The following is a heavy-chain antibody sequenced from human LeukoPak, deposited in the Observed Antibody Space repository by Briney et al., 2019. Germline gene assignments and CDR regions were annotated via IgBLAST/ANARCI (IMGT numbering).Heavy chain of an antibody. Sequence: SETLSLTCTVSGGSISSYQWSWIRQPAGKGLECIGRINTSGTTNYNPSLKSRVTMSVDTSKNQFFLKLSSVTAADTAVYYCASGHNSGWGYFDYWGQGSLVTVSS. CDR3: ASGHNSGWGYFDY. CDR2: INTSGTT. D-gene: IGHD6-19*01. CDR1: GGSISSYQ. J-gene: IGHJ4*02. V-gene: IGHV4-4*07.